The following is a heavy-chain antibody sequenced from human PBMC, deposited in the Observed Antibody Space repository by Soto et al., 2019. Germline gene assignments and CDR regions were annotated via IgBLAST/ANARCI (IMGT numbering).Heavy chain of an antibody. Sequence: QVQLQESGPGLVKPSETLSLTCTVSGGSISSYYWSWIRQPPGKGLEWIGYIYYSGSTNYNPSLQSRVTISVDTSKNQYSLKLSSVTAADTAVYYCARTLYSGSPVGDYWGQGTLVTVSS. CDR2: IYYSGST. D-gene: IGHD1-26*01. CDR1: GGSISSYY. J-gene: IGHJ4*02. V-gene: IGHV4-59*01. CDR3: ARTLYSGSPVGDY.